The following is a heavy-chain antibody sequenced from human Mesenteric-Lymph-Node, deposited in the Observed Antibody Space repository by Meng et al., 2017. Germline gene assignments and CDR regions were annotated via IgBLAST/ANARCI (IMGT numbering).Heavy chain of an antibody. Sequence: QWRLQAVGPGLVQPSQSLYLTWTVVGCCISMGEYCWSWRRPPPGNGLEWIGYVYYSGSTYHSPFLKRLVTISVDTSNNQFALKPRAVTAADGAVYYCGRDQGRELINHWGQGALVTVSS. CDR2: VYYSGST. CDR1: GCCISMGEYC. J-gene: IGHJ4*02. D-gene: IGHD1-7*01. CDR3: GRDQGRELINH. V-gene: IGHV4-30-4*01.